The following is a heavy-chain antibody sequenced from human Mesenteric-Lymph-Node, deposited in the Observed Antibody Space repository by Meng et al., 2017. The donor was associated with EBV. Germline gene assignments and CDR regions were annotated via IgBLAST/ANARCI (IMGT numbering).Heavy chain of an antibody. CDR1: GGSVSSGSYY. D-gene: IGHD2-2*01. Sequence: DSGPGLVNPSETLSLPCPVSGGSVSSGSYYWSWIRQPPGKGLEWIGYIYYSGSTNYNPSLKSRVTISVDTSKNQFSLKLSSVTAADTAVYYCARIVVPAATNNWFDPWGQGTLVTVSS. CDR3: ARIVVPAATNNWFDP. V-gene: IGHV4-61*01. CDR2: IYYSGST. J-gene: IGHJ5*02.